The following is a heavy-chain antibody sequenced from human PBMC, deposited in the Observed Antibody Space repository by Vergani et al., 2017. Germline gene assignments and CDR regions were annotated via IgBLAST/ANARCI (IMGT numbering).Heavy chain of an antibody. D-gene: IGHD3-10*01. V-gene: IGHV3-53*01. CDR1: GFSVSSNY. CDR2: IYRGGST. J-gene: IGHJ4*02. CDR3: ARDRTGSGSQELLY. Sequence: EVQLVESGGGLIQPGGSLRLSCAASGFSVSSNYMSWVRQAPGKGLEWVSVIYRGGSTYYADSVKGRFTISRDNSKNTLYIQMNSLGAEDTAVYYCARDRTGSGSQELLYWGQGTLVTVSS.